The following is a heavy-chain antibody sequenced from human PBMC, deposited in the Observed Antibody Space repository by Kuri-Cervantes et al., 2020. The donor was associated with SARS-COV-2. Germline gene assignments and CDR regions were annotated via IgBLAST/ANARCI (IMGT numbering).Heavy chain of an antibody. Sequence: SETLSLTCTVSGGSISSYYWSWIRQPPGKGLEWIGYIYYSGSTNYNPSLKSRVTISVDTSKNLFSLKLSSVTAADTAVYYCARVNSYYYCGMDVWGQGTTVTVSS. CDR1: GGSISSYY. J-gene: IGHJ6*02. CDR2: IYYSGST. CDR3: ARVNSYYYCGMDV. V-gene: IGHV4-59*01. D-gene: IGHD4-11*01.